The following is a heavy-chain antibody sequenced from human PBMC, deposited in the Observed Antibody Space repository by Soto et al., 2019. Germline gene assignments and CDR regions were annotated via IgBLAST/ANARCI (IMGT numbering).Heavy chain of an antibody. CDR1: GFSVSTNY. D-gene: IGHD1-1*01. CDR2: LYGTGST. V-gene: IGHV3-53*01. Sequence: EVQLVESGGGLIQPGGSLRLSCEVAGFSVSTNYMTWVRQAPGKGLEWVSVLYGTGSTYYADSVKGRFTISRDNSNNTVFLQMILLGVEDTALYYCAIEKGWSGYYFDSWGQGTKVTVSS. CDR3: AIEKGWSGYYFDS. J-gene: IGHJ4*02.